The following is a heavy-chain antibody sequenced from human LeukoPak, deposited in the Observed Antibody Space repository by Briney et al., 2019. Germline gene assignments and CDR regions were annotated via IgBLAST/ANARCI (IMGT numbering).Heavy chain of an antibody. CDR2: INHSGST. D-gene: IGHD3-10*01. CDR1: GGSFSGYY. J-gene: IGHJ4*02. CDR3: ARQPFYYYGSGSHVGAFDY. Sequence: SSETLSLTCAVYGGSFSGYYWSWIRQPPGKGLEWIGEINHSGSTNYNPSLKSRVTISVDTSKNQFSLKLSSVTAADTAVYYCARQPFYYYGSGSHVGAFDYWGQGTLVTVSS. V-gene: IGHV4-34*01.